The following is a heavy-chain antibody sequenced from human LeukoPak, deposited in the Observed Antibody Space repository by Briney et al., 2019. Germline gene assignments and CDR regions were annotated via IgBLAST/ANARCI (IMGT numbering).Heavy chain of an antibody. Sequence: GGSLRLSCAASGFTFTNAWMSWVRQAPGKGLEWVGRIKSKINGGAIDYTAPVKGRFTISRDDSKNTLYLQMNSLRAEDTAVYYCAKERRRGYGFDYWGQGTLVTVSS. V-gene: IGHV3-15*01. D-gene: IGHD2-15*01. CDR3: AKERRRGYGFDY. J-gene: IGHJ4*02. CDR1: GFTFTNAW. CDR2: IKSKINGGAI.